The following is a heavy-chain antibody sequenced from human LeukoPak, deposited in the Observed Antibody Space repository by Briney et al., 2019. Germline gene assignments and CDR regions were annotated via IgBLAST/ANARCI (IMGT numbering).Heavy chain of an antibody. CDR2: ISFDGSNK. D-gene: IGHD2-21*02. V-gene: IGHV3-30*18. CDR3: EKDLCGGDCSLEDGMDV. Sequence: GGSLRLSCAASGFTFSGYWMNWVRQAPGKGLEWVAVISFDGSNKNYADSVKGRFTISRDNSKNTLYLQMSSLRAEDTAVYYCEKDLCGGDCSLEDGMDVWGQGTTVTVSS. CDR1: GFTFSGYW. J-gene: IGHJ6*02.